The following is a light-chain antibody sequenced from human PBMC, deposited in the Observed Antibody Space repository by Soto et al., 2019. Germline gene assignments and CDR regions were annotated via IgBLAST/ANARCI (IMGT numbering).Light chain of an antibody. Sequence: EIVLTQSPATLSLSPGERATLSCRASQSVSSYLAWYQQKPGQAPRLLIYDASNRATGIPSRFSGSGSGTDFTLTISGLELEDFAVYSCQQRSNWPPMYTYGQGTKREIK. V-gene: IGKV3-11*01. CDR2: DAS. CDR3: QQRSNWPPMYT. CDR1: QSVSSY. J-gene: IGKJ2*01.